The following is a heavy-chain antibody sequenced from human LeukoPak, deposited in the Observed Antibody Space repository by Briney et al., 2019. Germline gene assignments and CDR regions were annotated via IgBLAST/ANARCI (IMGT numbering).Heavy chain of an antibody. D-gene: IGHD6-6*01. CDR3: AREPGFIAATAKWFDP. CDR2: IHYTGNT. Sequence: PSETLSLTCTVSGGSIVSSSNYWVWIRQSPVKGLEWIGSIHYTGNTPYNPSLKSRLTMSVDTSKNQFSLNLASVTAADTAVYYCAREPGFIAATAKWFDPWGQGTLVTVSS. V-gene: IGHV4-39*07. J-gene: IGHJ5*02. CDR1: GGSIVSSSNY.